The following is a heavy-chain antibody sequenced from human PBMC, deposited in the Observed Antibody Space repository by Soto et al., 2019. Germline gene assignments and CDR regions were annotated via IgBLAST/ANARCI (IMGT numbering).Heavy chain of an antibody. CDR2: VFYTGFT. CDR1: VGYIIGSYYY. D-gene: IGHD1-20*01. V-gene: IGHV4-39*01. J-gene: IGHJ4*02. Sequence: PSKTLSLNCSLSVGYIIGSYYYWSWLRTSPGKGPEWIGSVFYTGFTSYNPSLESRVSGSVDQSKNQFSLKVSGVSAADTAVYYCSTSQKGYNWNYFDHWGQGALVTVSS. CDR3: STSQKGYNWNYFDH.